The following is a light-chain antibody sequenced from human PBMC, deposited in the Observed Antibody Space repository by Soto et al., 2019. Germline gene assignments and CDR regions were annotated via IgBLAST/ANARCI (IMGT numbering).Light chain of an antibody. J-gene: IGKJ5*01. V-gene: IGKV1-5*01. CDR3: QQYNTYS. CDR2: DAS. Sequence: DIPMTQSPSTLSASVGDRVTITCRASQSVTTWLAWYQQKPGKAPKLLIFDASTLRSGVPSRFSGSGSGTEFTLTITSLQPDDFATYYCQQYNTYSFGQGTRLEIK. CDR1: QSVTTW.